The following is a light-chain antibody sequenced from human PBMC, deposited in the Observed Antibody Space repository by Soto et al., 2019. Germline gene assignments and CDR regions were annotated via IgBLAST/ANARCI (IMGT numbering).Light chain of an antibody. J-gene: IGLJ2*01. Sequence: QSALTQPASVSGSPGQSITISCTGTSSDVGTYNYVSWYQQHPGKAPKLMIYDVSNRPSGVSNRFSGSKSGNTASLTISGLQAGDEADYYCSSHTGSTVVFGGGTKVTVL. V-gene: IGLV2-14*01. CDR1: SSDVGTYNY. CDR3: SSHTGSTVV. CDR2: DVS.